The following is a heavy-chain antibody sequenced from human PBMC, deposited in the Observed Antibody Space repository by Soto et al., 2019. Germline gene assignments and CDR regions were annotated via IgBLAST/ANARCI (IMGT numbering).Heavy chain of an antibody. CDR1: GGTFSSYA. V-gene: IGHV1-69*12. CDR2: IIPIFGTA. D-gene: IGHD5-18*01. J-gene: IGHJ2*01. Sequence: QVQLVQSGAEVKKPGSSVKVSCKASGGTFSSYAISWERQAPGQGLEWMGGIIPIFGTANYAQKFQGRVTITADESTSTAYMELSSLRSEDTAVYYCARVKYSYGQTHWYFDLWGRGTLVTVSS. CDR3: ARVKYSYGQTHWYFDL.